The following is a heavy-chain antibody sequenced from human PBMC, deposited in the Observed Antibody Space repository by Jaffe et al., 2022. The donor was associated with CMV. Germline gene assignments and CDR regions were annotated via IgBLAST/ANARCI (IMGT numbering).Heavy chain of an antibody. CDR3: ARVHGGSYVDAFDI. D-gene: IGHD1-26*01. CDR2: IRGSGGYI. CDR1: GFTFSTYT. V-gene: IGHV3-21*01. Sequence: EMRLVESGGGLVKPGGSLRLSCAASGFTFSTYTMTWVRQAPGKGLEWVSSIRGSGGYIYYADSVKGRFTISRDNAENSLDLQMNSLRAEDTAVYYCARVHGGSYVDAFDIWGQGTVVTVSS. J-gene: IGHJ3*02.